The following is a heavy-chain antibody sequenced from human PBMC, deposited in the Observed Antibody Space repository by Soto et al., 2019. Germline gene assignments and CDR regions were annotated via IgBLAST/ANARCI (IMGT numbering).Heavy chain of an antibody. CDR2: QFPDCSYK. Sequence: GGSLRLSCASSGCPLGDCGWHYHRQAPSNRITRPGLQFPDCSYKFCADSVKARFTISRDNSKNTLYLQMSGLRAEDTAVYYCAKSPDFFCSSANCYRYYFDYWSQGTLVTVSS. V-gene: IGHV3-30*18. CDR3: AKSPDFFCSSANCYRYYFDY. D-gene: IGHD2-2*02. CDR1: GCPLGDCG. J-gene: IGHJ4*02.